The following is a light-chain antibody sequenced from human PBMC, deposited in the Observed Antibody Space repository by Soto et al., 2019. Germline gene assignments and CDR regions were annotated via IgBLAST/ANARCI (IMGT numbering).Light chain of an antibody. V-gene: IGLV2-8*01. CDR2: EVT. CDR3: SSYAGSNHLL. CDR1: SSDVGGYNF. Sequence: QSALTQSPSASGSPGQSVTISCTGTSSDVGGYNFVSWYQQHPGKAPKLMIYEVTKRLSGVPDRFSGSKSGNTASLTVSGLQAEDEADYYCSSYAGSNHLLFGGGTKLNVL. J-gene: IGLJ2*01.